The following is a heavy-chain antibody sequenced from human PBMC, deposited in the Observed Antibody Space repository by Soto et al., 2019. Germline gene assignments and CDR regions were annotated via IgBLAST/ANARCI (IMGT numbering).Heavy chain of an antibody. V-gene: IGHV3-30*18. Sequence: QVHLVESGGGVVHPGRSLRLSCAASGFTFSRFGMHWVRQAPGKGLEWVALISYDGGNQYYGDSARGRFTITRDNSKNTVFLQMNSLREEDTAVYYCAKDGCPDGICYVRDHWFDPWGQGAQVTVSS. CDR1: GFTFSRFG. CDR2: ISYDGGNQ. CDR3: AKDGCPDGICYVRDHWFDP. D-gene: IGHD2-8*01. J-gene: IGHJ5*02.